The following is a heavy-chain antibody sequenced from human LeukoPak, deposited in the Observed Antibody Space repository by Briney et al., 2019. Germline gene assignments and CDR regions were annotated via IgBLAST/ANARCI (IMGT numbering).Heavy chain of an antibody. V-gene: IGHV3-23*01. J-gene: IGHJ4*02. CDR3: AKDPFFDY. Sequence: GGTLRLSCAASGFTFSSYGMSWVRQAPGKGLEWVSAISGSGVSTYYTDSVKGRFTISRDNSKNTLYLQMNSLRAEDTAIYYCAKDPFFDYWGQGTLVTVSS. CDR1: GFTFSSYG. CDR2: ISGSGVST.